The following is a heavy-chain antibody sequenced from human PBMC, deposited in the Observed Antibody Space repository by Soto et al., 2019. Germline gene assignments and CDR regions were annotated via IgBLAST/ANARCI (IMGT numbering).Heavy chain of an antibody. J-gene: IGHJ5*02. CDR1: GFTFSSYA. V-gene: IGHV3-23*01. D-gene: IGHD2-15*01. CDR2: ISGSGGST. CDR3: AKVSQLGYCSGGSCQRPYNWFDP. Sequence: EVQLLESGGGLVQPGGSLRLSCAASGFTFSSYAMSWVRQAPGKGLEWVSAISGSGGSTYYADSVKGRFTISRDNSKNTLYLQMNSLRAEDTAVYYCAKVSQLGYCSGGSCQRPYNWFDPWGQGTLVTVSS.